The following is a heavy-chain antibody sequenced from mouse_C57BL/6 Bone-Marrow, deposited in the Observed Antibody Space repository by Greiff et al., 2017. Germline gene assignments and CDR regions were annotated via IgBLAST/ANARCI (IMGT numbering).Heavy chain of an antibody. V-gene: IGHV1-50*01. CDR3: ARTGTLFAY. J-gene: IGHJ3*01. CDR2: IDPSDSYT. Sequence: VQLQQSGAELVKPGASVKLSCKASGYTFTSYWMQWVKQRPGQGLEWIGEIDPSDSYTNYNQKFKGKATLTVDTSSSTAYMQLSSLTSEDSAVYYCARTGTLFAYWGQVTLVTVSA. D-gene: IGHD4-1*01. CDR1: GYTFTSYW.